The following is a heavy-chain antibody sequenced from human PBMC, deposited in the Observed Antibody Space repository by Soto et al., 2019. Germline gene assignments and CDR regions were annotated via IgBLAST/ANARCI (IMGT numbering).Heavy chain of an antibody. CDR3: ARHGRYDFWSGSNEY. CDR1: RYSFTSYW. V-gene: IGHV5-51*01. Sequence: RGESLKISCKGSRYSFTSYWIGWVRQMPGKGLEWMGIIYPGDSDTRYSPSFQGQVTISADKSISTAYLQWSSLKASDTAMYYCARHGRYDFWSGSNEYWGQGTLVTVSS. D-gene: IGHD3-3*01. J-gene: IGHJ4*02. CDR2: IYPGDSDT.